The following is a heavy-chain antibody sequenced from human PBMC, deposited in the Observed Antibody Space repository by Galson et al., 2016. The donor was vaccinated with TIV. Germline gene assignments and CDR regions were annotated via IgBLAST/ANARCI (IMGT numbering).Heavy chain of an antibody. J-gene: IGHJ4*02. D-gene: IGHD1/OR15-1a*01. V-gene: IGHV4-39*01. CDR2: VYYVGST. CDR1: GGSISSDGFF. CDR3: ARHTSDWDKRVDY. Sequence: SETLSLTCTVSGGSISSDGFFWHWIRQLPGKRLEWIGSVYYVGSTYYNPSLKSRVTIFVDTSKTHFSLKVNSVTAADTALYYCARHTSDWDKRVDYWGQGSLVTASS.